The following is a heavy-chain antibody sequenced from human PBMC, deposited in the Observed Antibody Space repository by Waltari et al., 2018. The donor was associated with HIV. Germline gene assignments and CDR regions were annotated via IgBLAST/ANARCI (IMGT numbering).Heavy chain of an antibody. CDR2: ISGRAYST. J-gene: IGHJ6*02. Sequence: EVQLLESGGGLVQPGGSLRLSCPASGVPFPNSVLTWVRQAPGNGVEWVSAISGRAYSTYYADSGKGRFTISRDNSQNKLCLQMNSLRADDTAVYFCAKEHQYSHTWYSFYGMDVWGQGTTVTVSS. D-gene: IGHD6-13*01. V-gene: IGHV3-23*01. CDR3: AKEHQYSHTWYSFYGMDV. CDR1: GVPFPNSV.